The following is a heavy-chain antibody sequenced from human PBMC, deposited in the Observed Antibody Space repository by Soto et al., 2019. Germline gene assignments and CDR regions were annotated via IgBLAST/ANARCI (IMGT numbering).Heavy chain of an antibody. V-gene: IGHV1-18*01. J-gene: IGHJ6*02. CDR3: AMVDVYVTPSPQDV. D-gene: IGHD3-16*01. CDR1: GYIFTSYG. CDR2: INTYNGHT. Sequence: QVQLVQSGAEVKNPGAPVKVSCKTSGYIFTSYGIGWARQAPGQGLEWMGWINTYNGHTYYAQNHQGRVTLTTDTSTSTAYMELRSLRSNDTAIYYCAMVDVYVTPSPQDVWGQGTTVTVSS.